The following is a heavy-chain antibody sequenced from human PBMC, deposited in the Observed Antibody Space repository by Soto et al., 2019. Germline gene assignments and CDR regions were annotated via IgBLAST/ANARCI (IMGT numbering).Heavy chain of an antibody. V-gene: IGHV3-49*03. Sequence: GGSLRLSCTASGFTFGDYAMSWFRQAPGKGLEWVGFIRSKAYGGTTEYAASVKGRFTISRDDSKSIAYLQMNSLKTEDTAVYYCARDPNIVVGTAIMRDAFDIWGQGTMVTVSS. J-gene: IGHJ3*02. CDR1: GFTFGDYA. D-gene: IGHD2-21*02. CDR2: IRSKAYGGTT. CDR3: ARDPNIVVGTAIMRDAFDI.